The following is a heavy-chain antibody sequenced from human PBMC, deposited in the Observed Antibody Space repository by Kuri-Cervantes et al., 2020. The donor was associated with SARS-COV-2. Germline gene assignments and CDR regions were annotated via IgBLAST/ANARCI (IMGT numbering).Heavy chain of an antibody. V-gene: IGHV3-30-3*01. D-gene: IGHD2-2*01. CDR2: ISYDGSNK. J-gene: IGHJ3*02. CDR1: GFTFSSYA. CDR3: AKDLCSSTSCSTYDAFDI. Sequence: GGSLRLSCAASGFTFSSYAMHWVRQASGKGLEWVAVISYDGSNKYYADSVKGRFTISRDNSKNTLYLQMNNLRAEDTAVYYCAKDLCSSTSCSTYDAFDIWGQGTMVTVSS.